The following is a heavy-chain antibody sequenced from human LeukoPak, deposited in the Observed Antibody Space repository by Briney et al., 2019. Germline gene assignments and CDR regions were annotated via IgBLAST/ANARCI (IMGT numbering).Heavy chain of an antibody. CDR1: GGSFSSYY. Sequence: KPSETLSLTCTVSGGSFSSYYWSWIRQPPGKGLEWIGYIYYSGSTNHNPSLKSRVTISIDTSKNQFSLKVSSVTAADTAVYYCARVAAPGTYKTVFDYWGQGTLVTVSS. CDR2: IYYSGST. CDR3: ARVAAPGTYKTVFDY. D-gene: IGHD6-13*01. V-gene: IGHV4-59*01. J-gene: IGHJ4*02.